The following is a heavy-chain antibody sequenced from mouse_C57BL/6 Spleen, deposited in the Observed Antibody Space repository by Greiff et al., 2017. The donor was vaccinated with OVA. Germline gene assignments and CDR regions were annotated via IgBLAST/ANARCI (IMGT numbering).Heavy chain of an antibody. CDR3: ARGRDYYGSSINYFDY. J-gene: IGHJ2*01. D-gene: IGHD1-1*01. V-gene: IGHV1-81*01. Sequence: QVQLQQSGAELARPGASVKLSCKASGYTFTSYGISWVKQRTGQGLEWIGEIYPRSGNTYYNEKFKGKATLTADKSSSTAYMELRSLTSEDSAVYFCARGRDYYGSSINYFDYWGQGTTLTVSS. CDR2: IYPRSGNT. CDR1: GYTFTSYG.